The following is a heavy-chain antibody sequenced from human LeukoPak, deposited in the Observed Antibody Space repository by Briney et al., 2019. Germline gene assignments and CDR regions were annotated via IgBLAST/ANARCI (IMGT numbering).Heavy chain of an antibody. CDR3: ATDLSNWWVFDY. CDR1: GYTLTELS. CDR2: FDPEDGET. J-gene: IGHJ4*02. V-gene: IGHV1-24*01. D-gene: IGHD2-8*02. Sequence: ASVKVSCKVSGYTLTELSMHWVRQAPGKGLEWMGGFDPEDGETIYAQKFQGRVTMTEDTSTDTAYMELSSLRSEDTAVYYCATDLSNWWVFDYWVQGTLVTVSS.